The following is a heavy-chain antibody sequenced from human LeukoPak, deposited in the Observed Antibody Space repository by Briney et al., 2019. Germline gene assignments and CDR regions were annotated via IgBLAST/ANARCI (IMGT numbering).Heavy chain of an antibody. CDR3: AREGVKDYDSSGYYYVPPFDY. J-gene: IGHJ4*02. CDR2: INNDGSTT. CDR1: GFTFSNYW. D-gene: IGHD3-22*01. V-gene: IGHV3-74*01. Sequence: PGGSLRLSCAASGFTFSNYWMHWVRQTPGKGLVWVSRINNDGSTTSYADSVKGRFTISRDNAKNTLYLQMNSLKSEDSAAYYCAREGVKDYDSSGYYYVPPFDYWGQGTLVTVSS.